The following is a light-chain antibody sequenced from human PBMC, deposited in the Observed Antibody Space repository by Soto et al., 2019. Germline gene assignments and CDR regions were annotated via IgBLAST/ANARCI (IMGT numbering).Light chain of an antibody. Sequence: EVVMTQSPLSLPVTLGQAASISCRSDQRLVHSDGIAYFSWFQQRPGRSPRRLIYKVSNRDSGVPARFSGSGSGTDFALKISRVEAEDVGVYYCMQGTHWPITFGQGTRLEIK. V-gene: IGKV2-30*02. CDR1: QRLVHSDGIAY. CDR2: KVS. CDR3: MQGTHWPIT. J-gene: IGKJ5*01.